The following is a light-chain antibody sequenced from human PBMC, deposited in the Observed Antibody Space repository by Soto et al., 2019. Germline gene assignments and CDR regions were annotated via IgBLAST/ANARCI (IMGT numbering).Light chain of an antibody. V-gene: IGKV3-11*02. Sequence: EIVLTQSPATLSLSPGERATLSCRASQSVSSFLAWYQQKPGQAPRLLIYDASNRATGVPARFSGSGSGRDFTLTIGSLEPEDFAVYYCQQRANWLYTFGQGTKLEIK. CDR3: QQRANWLYT. CDR1: QSVSSF. J-gene: IGKJ2*01. CDR2: DAS.